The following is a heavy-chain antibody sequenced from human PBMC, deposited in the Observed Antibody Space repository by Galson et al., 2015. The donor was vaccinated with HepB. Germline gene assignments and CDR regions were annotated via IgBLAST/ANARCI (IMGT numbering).Heavy chain of an antibody. CDR2: INHSGST. CDR3: ARAAGFTWDY. J-gene: IGHJ4*02. Sequence: ETLSLTCAVYGGSFSGYYWSWIRQPPGKGLEWIGEINHSGSTNYNPSLKSRVTISVDTSKNQFSLKLSSVTAGDTAVYYCARAAGFTWDYWGQGTLVTVSS. V-gene: IGHV4-34*01. CDR1: GGSFSGYY.